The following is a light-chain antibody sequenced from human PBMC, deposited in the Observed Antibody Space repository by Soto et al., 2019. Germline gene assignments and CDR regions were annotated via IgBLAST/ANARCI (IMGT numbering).Light chain of an antibody. CDR3: ETWDSSLRGYV. J-gene: IGLJ1*01. CDR2: END. Sequence: QSVLTQPPSVSAAPGQKVTISCSGSTSNIGNNYVSWFQQLPGTAPKLLIYENDKRPSGIPDRFSGSTSGTSATLGITGLQTGDDTDYYCETWDSSLRGYVFATGTKVTVL. CDR1: TSNIGNNY. V-gene: IGLV1-51*02.